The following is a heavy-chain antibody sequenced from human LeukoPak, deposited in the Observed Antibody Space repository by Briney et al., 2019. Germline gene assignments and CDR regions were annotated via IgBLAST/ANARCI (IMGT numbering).Heavy chain of an antibody. CDR1: RFIFDNYG. Sequence: GGSLRLSCAASRFIFDNYGMTWVRQAPGKGLEWVSGINDDGYSTYYADSVKGRFTISRDNSKNTLYLHMSSLRVEDTAVFYCARVAPPLDDYIRGSFPYYFDYWGQGTPVTVSS. V-gene: IGHV3-23*01. CDR2: INDDGYST. J-gene: IGHJ4*02. D-gene: IGHD3-16*01. CDR3: ARVAPPLDDYIRGSFPYYFDY.